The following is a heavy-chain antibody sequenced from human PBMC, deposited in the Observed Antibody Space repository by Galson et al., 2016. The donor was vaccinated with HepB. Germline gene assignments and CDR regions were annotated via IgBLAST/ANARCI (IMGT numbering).Heavy chain of an antibody. CDR2: ISYDGSNE. CDR1: GFTFSSYA. Sequence: SLRLSCAASGFTFSSYAMQWVRQAPGKGLEWVAVISYDGSNEYYADSVKGRFTISRDNSKNTPYLQMNSLRAEDTAVYSCAGDLGDYGDRGASFDYWGQGTLVTVSS. V-gene: IGHV3-30-3*02. CDR3: AGDLGDYGDRGASFDY. D-gene: IGHD4-17*01. J-gene: IGHJ4*02.